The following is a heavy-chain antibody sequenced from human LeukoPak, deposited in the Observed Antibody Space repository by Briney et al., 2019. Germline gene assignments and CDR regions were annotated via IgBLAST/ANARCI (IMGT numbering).Heavy chain of an antibody. CDR2: IYYSGST. J-gene: IGHJ4*02. CDR1: GGAISGYY. D-gene: IGHD4-23*01. Sequence: SETLPLPCTLSGGAISGYYWSWIRQPPGKGLEWIGFIYYSGSTNYNPSLKSRITISIDTSKNHFSLKLSSVTAADTAVYYCARRGAVYGDNFFDSWGQGTLVTVSS. V-gene: IGHV4-59*08. CDR3: ARRGAVYGDNFFDS.